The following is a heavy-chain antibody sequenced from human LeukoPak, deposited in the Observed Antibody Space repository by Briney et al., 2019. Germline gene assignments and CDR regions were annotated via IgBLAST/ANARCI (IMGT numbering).Heavy chain of an antibody. Sequence: PGRSLRLSCAASGFTFSSYGMHWVRQAPGKGLEWVAVISYDGSNKYYADSVKGRFTISRDNAKNSLYLQMNSLRAEDTAVYYCSTTKTVAVHYFDYWGQGTTVAVSS. CDR2: ISYDGSNK. CDR3: STTKTVAVHYFDY. CDR1: GFTFSSYG. V-gene: IGHV3-30*03. D-gene: IGHD2-15*01. J-gene: IGHJ4*03.